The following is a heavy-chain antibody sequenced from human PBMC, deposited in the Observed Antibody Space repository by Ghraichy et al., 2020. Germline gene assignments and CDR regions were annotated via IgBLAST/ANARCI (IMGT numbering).Heavy chain of an antibody. J-gene: IGHJ4*02. V-gene: IGHV3-23*01. D-gene: IGHD2-2*01. CDR3: AKDQNRCSTTSCYYDY. CDR2: ISGSGGST. Sequence: GGSLRLSCAASGFTFSSYAMSWVRQAPGKGLEWVSGISGSGGSTYYADSVKGRFTISRDNSRNTLYMQMNSLRAEDTAVYYCAKDQNRCSTTSCYYDYWGQGTLVTVSS. CDR1: GFTFSSYA.